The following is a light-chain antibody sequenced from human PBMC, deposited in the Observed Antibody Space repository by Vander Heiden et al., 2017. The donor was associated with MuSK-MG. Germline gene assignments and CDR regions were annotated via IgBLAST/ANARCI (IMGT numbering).Light chain of an antibody. CDR3: QHSHNTPA. CDR1: QTISKY. V-gene: IGKV1-39*01. CDR2: AAS. Sequence: DIPMTPSPSSLSASVGDTVTITCRASQTISKYLNWYQQKPGGAPDLLIYAASTLQSGVPSRFSGSGSGTEFTLTISGLQPEDLATYYCQHSHNTPAFGGGTKVDIK. J-gene: IGKJ4*01.